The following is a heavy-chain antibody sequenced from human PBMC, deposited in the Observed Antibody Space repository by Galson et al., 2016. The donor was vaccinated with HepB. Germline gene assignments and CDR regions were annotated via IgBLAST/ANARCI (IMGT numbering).Heavy chain of an antibody. CDR1: GGSVTSGSYY. J-gene: IGHJ4*02. V-gene: IGHV4-61*01. Sequence: ETLSLTCTVSGGSVTSGSYYWSWIRRPPGKGLEWIGYIYYRGSTNYNPSLKSRVTVSADTSKNQFSLKLSSVTAADTAVYYCARSHGYARPFDYWGQGTLVTVSS. D-gene: IGHD5-12*01. CDR2: IYYRGST. CDR3: ARSHGYARPFDY.